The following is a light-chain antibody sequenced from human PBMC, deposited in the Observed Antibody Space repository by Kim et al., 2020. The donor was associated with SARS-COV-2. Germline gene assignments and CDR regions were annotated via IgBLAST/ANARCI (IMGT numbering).Light chain of an antibody. CDR2: DAS. V-gene: IGKV1-5*01. CDR3: QQYNSYAVT. J-gene: IGKJ4*01. Sequence: ASVGGRVTITCRASQSMSTRLAWYQQKPGKAPKLLIYDASSLESGVPSRFSGSGSGTEFTLTINSLQPGDSATYFCQQYNSYAVTFGGGTKVDIK. CDR1: QSMSTR.